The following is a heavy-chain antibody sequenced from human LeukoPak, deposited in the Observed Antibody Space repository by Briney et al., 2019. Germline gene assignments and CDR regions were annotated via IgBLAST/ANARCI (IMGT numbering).Heavy chain of an antibody. Sequence: GGSLRLSCAASGFTFSSYGMHWVRQAPGKGLEWVAFIRYDGSNKYYADSVKGRFTISRDNSKNTLYLQMNSLRAEDTAVYYCAKDDTGLRKTYYYYYYYMDVWGKGTTVTISS. CDR1: GFTFSSYG. CDR2: IRYDGSNK. CDR3: AKDDTGLRKTYYYYYYYMDV. D-gene: IGHD5-12*01. V-gene: IGHV3-30*02. J-gene: IGHJ6*03.